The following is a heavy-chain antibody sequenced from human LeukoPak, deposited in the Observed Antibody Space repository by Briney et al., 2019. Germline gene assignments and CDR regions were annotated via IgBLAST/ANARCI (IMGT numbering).Heavy chain of an antibody. CDR3: ARGLLWSV. Sequence: PSETLSLTCTVSGGSISSSSYYWGWIRQPPGKGLEWIGSIYYSGSTYYNPSLKSRVTISVDTSKNQFSLKLSSVTAADTAVYYCARGLLWSVWGQGTLVTVSS. CDR2: IYYSGST. CDR1: GGSISSSSYY. D-gene: IGHD3-10*01. J-gene: IGHJ4*02. V-gene: IGHV4-39*07.